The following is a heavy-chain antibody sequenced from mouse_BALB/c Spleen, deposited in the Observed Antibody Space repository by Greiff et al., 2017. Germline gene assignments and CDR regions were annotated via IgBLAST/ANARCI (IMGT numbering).Heavy chain of an antibody. CDR2: ISYSGST. D-gene: IGHD1-1*01. Sequence: EVKLQESGPGLVKPSQSLSLTCTVTGYSITSDYAWNWIRQFPGNKLEWMGYISYSGSTSYNPSLKSRISITRDTSKNQFFLQLNSVTTEDTATYYCARDYYYGSSYLFAYWGQGTLVTVSA. J-gene: IGHJ3*01. V-gene: IGHV3-2*02. CDR3: ARDYYYGSSYLFAY. CDR1: GYSITSDYA.